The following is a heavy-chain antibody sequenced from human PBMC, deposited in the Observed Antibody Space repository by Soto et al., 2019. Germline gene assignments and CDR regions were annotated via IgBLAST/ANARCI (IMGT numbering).Heavy chain of an antibody. CDR2: IIPKFGTT. CDR3: AXXLXXXXXGXXXSLDY. J-gene: IGHJ4*02. CDR1: GGTFSTYG. V-gene: IGHV1-69*13. Sequence: QVQLVQSGAEVKKPGSSVKVSCKASGGTFSTYGMNWVRLAPGQGLEWMGGIIPKFGTTNYAQKFQGRVTITADESTNTAYMELNYLRSEDTXVYXCAXXLXXXXXGXXXSLDYWGQGTLVTVSS.